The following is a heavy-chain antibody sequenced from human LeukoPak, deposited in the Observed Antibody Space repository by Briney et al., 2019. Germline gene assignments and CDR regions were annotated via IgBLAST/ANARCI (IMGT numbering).Heavy chain of an antibody. D-gene: IGHD3-3*01. Sequence: PSETLSLTCAVYGGSFSGYYWSWIRQPPGKGLEWIGEINHSGGTNYNPSLKSRVTISVDTSKNQFSLKLSSVTAADTAVYYCARGVNFRPNLFGVVIIPVSGFDYWGQGTLVTVSS. CDR1: GGSFSGYY. CDR2: INHSGGT. CDR3: ARGVNFRPNLFGVVIIPVSGFDY. V-gene: IGHV4-34*01. J-gene: IGHJ4*02.